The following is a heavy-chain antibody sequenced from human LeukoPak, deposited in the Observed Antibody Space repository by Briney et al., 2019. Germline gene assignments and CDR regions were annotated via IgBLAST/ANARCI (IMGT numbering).Heavy chain of an antibody. CDR3: AGERGEEYSSGWYKTNYFDN. J-gene: IGHJ4*02. Sequence: PSETLSLTCTVAGDSVSSVTDYWAWIRQPPGKGLEWIASADYSGGTYYNPSLESRVAISADMSMKQISLTLTSVTGADTAVYYCAGERGEEYSSGWYKTNYFDNWGQGIRVTVSS. D-gene: IGHD6-19*01. CDR1: GDSVSSVTDY. CDR2: ADYSGGT. V-gene: IGHV4-39*07.